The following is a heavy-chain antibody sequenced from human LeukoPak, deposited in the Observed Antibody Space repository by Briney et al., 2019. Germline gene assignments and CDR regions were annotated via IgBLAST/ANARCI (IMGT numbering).Heavy chain of an antibody. V-gene: IGHV3-7*04. CDR3: TRVGYIDEGVDY. D-gene: IGHD5-24*01. J-gene: IGHJ4*02. CDR2: IKQDGSKK. CDR1: EFPFSSYW. Sequence: GGSLRLSCVASEFPFSSYWMTWVRQAPGKGLEWVANIKQDGSKKSYVDSVKGRFTISRDNAKNSLYLQMNSLRAEDTAIYYCTRVGYIDEGVDYWGQGTLVTVSS.